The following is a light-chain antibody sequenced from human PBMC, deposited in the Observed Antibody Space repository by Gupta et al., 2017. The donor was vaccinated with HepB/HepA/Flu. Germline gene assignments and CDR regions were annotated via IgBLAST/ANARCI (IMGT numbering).Light chain of an antibody. Sequence: IGMTQPPESLPMSLGERATINCKSSQSGLYSSKNKNYLAWYQQKPGQPPKLLIYWASTRESGVPDRFSGKGSGTDFTLTISSLQAEDVAVYYCLQYDSTPRTFGQGTKLEIK. J-gene: IGKJ1*01. CDR3: LQYDSTPRT. CDR1: QSGLYSSKNKNY. CDR2: WAS. V-gene: IGKV4-1*01.